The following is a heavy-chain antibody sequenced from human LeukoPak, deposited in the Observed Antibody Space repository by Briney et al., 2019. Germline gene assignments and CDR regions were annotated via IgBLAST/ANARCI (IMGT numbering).Heavy chain of an antibody. V-gene: IGHV4-61*01. CDR3: AREDSSGWYSAYYYYYGMDV. CDR2: IYYSVST. D-gene: IGHD6-19*01. Sequence: PSETLSLTCTVSGGSVSSGSYWSWIRQPPGKGLEWIGYIYYSVSTNYNPSLKSRVTISVDTSKNQFSLKLNSVTAADTAVYYCAREDSSGWYSAYYYYYGMDVWGQGTTVTVSS. CDR1: GGSVSSGSY. J-gene: IGHJ6*02.